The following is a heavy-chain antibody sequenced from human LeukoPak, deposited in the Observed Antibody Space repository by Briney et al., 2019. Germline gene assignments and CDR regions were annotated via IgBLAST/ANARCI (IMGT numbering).Heavy chain of an antibody. Sequence: PGRSLRLSCAASGFTFSSYAMHWVRQAPGKGLEWVAVISYDGSNKYYADSVKGRFTISRDNSKNTLYLQMNSLRAEDTAVYYCARETGIAAAGYWGQGTLVTVSS. CDR3: ARETGIAAAGY. CDR1: GFTFSSYA. CDR2: ISYDGSNK. D-gene: IGHD6-13*01. J-gene: IGHJ4*02. V-gene: IGHV3-30-3*01.